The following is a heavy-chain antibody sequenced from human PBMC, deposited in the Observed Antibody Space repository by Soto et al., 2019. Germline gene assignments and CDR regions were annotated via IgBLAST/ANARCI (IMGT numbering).Heavy chain of an antibody. V-gene: IGHV4-34*01. CDR2: INHSGST. CDR1: GGSFSGYY. Sequence: LSLTCAVYGGSFSGYYWSWIRQPPGKGLEWIGEINHSGSTNYNPSLKSRVTISVDTSKNQFSLKLSSVTAADTAVYYCAGNIAAATSRFDPWGQGTLVTVSS. D-gene: IGHD6-13*01. J-gene: IGHJ5*02. CDR3: AGNIAAATSRFDP.